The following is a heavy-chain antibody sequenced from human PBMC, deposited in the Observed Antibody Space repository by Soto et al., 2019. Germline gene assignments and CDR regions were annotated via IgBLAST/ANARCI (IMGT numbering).Heavy chain of an antibody. Sequence: QVHLVQSGADGRKSGPSVRVSCTASGGGTLSNDAISWVRQAPGQGLEWLGLISHFFGTTDYSQSFQGRLTMTADASTGTVYMDLRSLKSDDAAVYYCAREVVTETTWGSFDSWGQGTLVTVSS. CDR2: ISHFFGTT. D-gene: IGHD2-21*02. CDR3: AREVVTETTWGSFDS. V-gene: IGHV1-69*01. J-gene: IGHJ4*02. CDR1: GGGTLSNDA.